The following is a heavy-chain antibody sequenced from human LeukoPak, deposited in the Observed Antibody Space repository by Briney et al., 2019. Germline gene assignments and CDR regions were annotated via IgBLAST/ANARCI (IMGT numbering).Heavy chain of an antibody. Sequence: SETLSLTCTVSGGSISSYYWSWIRQPPGKGLERIGYIYYSGSTNYNPSLKSRVTISVDTSKNQFSLKLRSVTAADTAVYYCARESYDYVWGSYRYGNNWFDPWGQGTLVTVSS. CDR3: ARESYDYVWGSYRYGNNWFDP. CDR1: GGSISSYY. D-gene: IGHD3-16*02. V-gene: IGHV4-59*01. CDR2: IYYSGST. J-gene: IGHJ5*02.